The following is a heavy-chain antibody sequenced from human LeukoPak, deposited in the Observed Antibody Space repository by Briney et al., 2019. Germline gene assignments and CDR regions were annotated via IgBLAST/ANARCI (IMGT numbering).Heavy chain of an antibody. V-gene: IGHV3-7*01. D-gene: IGHD3-10*01. CDR1: GFTFSSYW. CDR3: ARASYYYGSGSHNWFDP. CDR2: IKQDGSEK. J-gene: IGHJ5*02. Sequence: GGSLRLSCAASGFTFSSYWISWVRQAPGKGLEWVANIKQDGSEKYYVDSVKGRFTISRDNPKNSLYLQMNSLRAEDTAVYYCARASYYYGSGSHNWFDPWGQGTLVTVSS.